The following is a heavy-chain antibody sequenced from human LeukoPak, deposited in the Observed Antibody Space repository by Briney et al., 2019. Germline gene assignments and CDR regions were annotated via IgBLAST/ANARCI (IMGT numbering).Heavy chain of an antibody. CDR2: ISGSGGST. D-gene: IGHD2-2*01. Sequence: GSLRLSCAASGFTFSSYGMHWVRQAPGKGLEWVSAISGSGGSTYYADSVKGRFTISRDNSKNTLYLQMNSLRAEDTAVYYCAKSGPRIVVVPAALDYWGQGTLVTVSS. CDR3: AKSGPRIVVVPAALDY. CDR1: GFTFSSYG. V-gene: IGHV3-23*01. J-gene: IGHJ4*02.